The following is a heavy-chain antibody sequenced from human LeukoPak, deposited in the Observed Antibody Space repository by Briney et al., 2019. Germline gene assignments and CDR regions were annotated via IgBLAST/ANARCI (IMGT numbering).Heavy chain of an antibody. CDR3: ARDSKKGFYSSGWSDY. CDR2: VSYDGSNK. CDR1: GFTFSSYG. D-gene: IGHD6-19*01. J-gene: IGHJ4*02. V-gene: IGHV3-30*19. Sequence: GGSLRLSCAASGFTFSSYGMHWVRQAPGKGLEWVAVVSYDGSNKYYADSVKGRFTISRDNSKNTLYLQMNSLRAEDTAVYYCARDSKKGFYSSGWSDYWGQGTLVAVSS.